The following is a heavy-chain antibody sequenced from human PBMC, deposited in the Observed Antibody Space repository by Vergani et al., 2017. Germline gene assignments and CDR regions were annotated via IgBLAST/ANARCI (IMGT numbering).Heavy chain of an antibody. CDR1: GGPISSHY. CDR3: ARNYYDSSGYFRALYYDYGMDV. J-gene: IGHJ6*02. V-gene: IGHV4-59*11. CDR2: IYYSGST. Sequence: QVQLQESGPGLVKPSETLSLTCTVSGGPISSHYWSWIRQPPGKGLEWIGYIYYSGSTNYNPSRKSRVNISVDTSKNQFSLKLSSVTAADTAVYYCARNYYDSSGYFRALYYDYGMDVWGQGTTVTVSS. D-gene: IGHD3-22*01.